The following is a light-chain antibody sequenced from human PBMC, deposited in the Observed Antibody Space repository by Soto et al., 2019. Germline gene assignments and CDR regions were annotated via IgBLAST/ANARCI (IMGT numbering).Light chain of an antibody. CDR2: AAS. V-gene: IGKV1-39*01. Sequence: DSPMTQSPSSLSASVGDRVTITCRASQSISSYLNWYQQKPGKAPKLLIYAASSLQSGVPSRFSGSGSGTDFTLTISSLQPEDFATYYCQQSYSFGPGTKVDIK. J-gene: IGKJ3*01. CDR3: QQSYS. CDR1: QSISSY.